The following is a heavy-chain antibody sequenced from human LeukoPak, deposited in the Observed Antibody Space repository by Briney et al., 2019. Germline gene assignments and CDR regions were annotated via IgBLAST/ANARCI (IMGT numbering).Heavy chain of an antibody. CDR1: GYTFTGYY. D-gene: IGHD1-26*01. V-gene: IGHV1-2*02. CDR2: INPNSGGT. J-gene: IGHJ4*02. Sequence: ASVKVSCKASGYTFTGYYMHWVRQAPGQGLGWMGWINPNSGGTNYAQKFQGRVTMTRDTSISTAYMELSRLRSDDTAVYYCARVSVGVGANFDYWGQGTLVTVSS. CDR3: ARVSVGVGANFDY.